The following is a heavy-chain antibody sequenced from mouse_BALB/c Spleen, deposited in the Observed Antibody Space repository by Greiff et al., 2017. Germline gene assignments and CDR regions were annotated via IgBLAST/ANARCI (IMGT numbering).Heavy chain of an antibody. V-gene: IGHV5-6*01. CDR3: ASMITGYFDY. J-gene: IGHJ2*01. D-gene: IGHD2-4*01. CDR1: GFTFSSYG. Sequence: EVKLVESGGDLVKPGGSLKLSCAASGFTFSSYGMSWVRQTPDKRLEWVATISSGGSYTYYPDSVKGRFTISRDNAKNTLYLQMSSLKSEDTAMYYCASMITGYFDYWGQGTTLTVSS. CDR2: ISSGGSYT.